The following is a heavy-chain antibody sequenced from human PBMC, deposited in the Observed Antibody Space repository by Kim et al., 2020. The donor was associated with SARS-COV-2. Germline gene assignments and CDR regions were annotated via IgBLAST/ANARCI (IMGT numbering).Heavy chain of an antibody. CDR3: ARDGRWFGELLGPPYYGMDV. J-gene: IGHJ6*02. D-gene: IGHD3-10*01. Sequence: ASVKVSCKASGYTFTSYAMHWVRQAPGQRLEWMGWINAGNGNTKYSQKFQGRVTITRDTSASTAYMELSSLRSEDTAVYYCARDGRWFGELLGPPYYGMDVWGQGTTVTVSS. V-gene: IGHV1-3*01. CDR2: INAGNGNT. CDR1: GYTFTSYA.